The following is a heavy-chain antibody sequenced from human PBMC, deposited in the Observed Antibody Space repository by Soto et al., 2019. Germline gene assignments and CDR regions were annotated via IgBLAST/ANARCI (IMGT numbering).Heavy chain of an antibody. CDR2: IIPIFGTA. D-gene: IGHD2-21*02. CDR1: GGTFSSYA. V-gene: IGHV1-69*13. CDR3: VRDGDCGGDCYSNY. Sequence: SVKVSCKASGGTFSSYAISWVRQAPGQGLEWMGGIIPIFGTANYAQKFQGRVTITADESTSTAYMELSSPRSEDTAVYYCVRDGDCGGDCYSNYWGQGTLVTVSS. J-gene: IGHJ4*02.